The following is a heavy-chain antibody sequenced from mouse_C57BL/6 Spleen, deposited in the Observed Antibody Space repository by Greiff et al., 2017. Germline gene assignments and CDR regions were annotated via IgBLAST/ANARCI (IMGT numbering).Heavy chain of an antibody. CDR3: ARNWDDYYAMDY. D-gene: IGHD4-1*01. CDR2: IDPSDSYT. J-gene: IGHJ4*01. Sequence: VQLQQPGAELVRPGTSVKLSCKASGYTFTSYWMHWVKQRPGQGLEWIGVIDPSDSYTNYNQKFKGKATLTVDTSSSTAYMQLSSLTSEDSAVYYCARNWDDYYAMDYWGQGTSVTVSS. CDR1: GYTFTSYW. V-gene: IGHV1-59*01.